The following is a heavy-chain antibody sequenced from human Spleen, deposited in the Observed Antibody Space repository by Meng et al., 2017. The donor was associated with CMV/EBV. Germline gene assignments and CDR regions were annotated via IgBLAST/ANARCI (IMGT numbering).Heavy chain of an antibody. D-gene: IGHD2-21*02. Sequence: GESLKISCVASGFTLSNFAMTWVRQVPGKGLEWVSTISNAADSTFYADSVQGRFTISRDNSKNTLYLQMNILRAEDTAVYYCAKVVTINWFDPWGQGTLVTVSS. V-gene: IGHV3-23*01. J-gene: IGHJ5*02. CDR1: GFTLSNFA. CDR2: ISNAADST. CDR3: AKVVTINWFDP.